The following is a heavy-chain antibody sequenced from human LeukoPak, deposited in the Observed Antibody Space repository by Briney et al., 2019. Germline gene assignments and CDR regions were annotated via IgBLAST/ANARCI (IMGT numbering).Heavy chain of an antibody. CDR3: ARHEYSGSYYGLSWFDP. CDR1: GGSISSSGCY. CDR2: IYYSGST. J-gene: IGHJ5*02. D-gene: IGHD1-26*01. V-gene: IGHV4-39*01. Sequence: SGPGLVKPSETLSLTCTVSGGSISSSGCYWGWIRQPPGKGLEWIASIYYSGSTYYNPSLKSRVTISVDTSKNQLSLKLSSLTAADTAVYYCARHEYSGSYYGLSWFDPWGQGTLVTVSS.